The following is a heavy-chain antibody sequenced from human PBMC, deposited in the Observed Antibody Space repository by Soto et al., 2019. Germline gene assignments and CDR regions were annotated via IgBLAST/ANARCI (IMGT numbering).Heavy chain of an antibody. J-gene: IGHJ6*02. CDR1: GGTFSSYA. CDR3: ARSQGGSSSLDIYYYYYYGMDV. V-gene: IGHV1-69*01. CDR2: IIPIFGTA. D-gene: IGHD2-15*01. Sequence: QVQLVQSGAEVKKPGSSVKVSCKAPGGTFSSYAISWVRQAPGQGLEWMGGIIPIFGTAKYAQKFQGRVTITADESTSTGYMELSSLRSEETAVYYCARSQGGSSSLDIYYYYYYGMDVWGQGTTATVSS.